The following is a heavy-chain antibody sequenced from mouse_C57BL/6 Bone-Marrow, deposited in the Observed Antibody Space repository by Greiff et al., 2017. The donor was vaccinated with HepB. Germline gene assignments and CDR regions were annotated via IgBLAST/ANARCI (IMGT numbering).Heavy chain of an antibody. CDR1: GFNIKDDY. V-gene: IGHV14-4*01. CDR2: IDPENGDT. D-gene: IGHD1-1*01. CDR3: TTLGYCGSSYYFDY. J-gene: IGHJ2*01. Sequence: EVQLQQSGAELVRPGASVKLSCTASGFNIKDDYMHWVKQRPEQGLEWIGWIDPENGDTEYASKFQGKATITADTSSNTAYLQLSSLTSEDTAVYYCTTLGYCGSSYYFDYWGQGTTLTVSS.